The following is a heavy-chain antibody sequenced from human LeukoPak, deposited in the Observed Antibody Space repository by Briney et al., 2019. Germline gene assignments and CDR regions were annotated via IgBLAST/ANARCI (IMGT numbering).Heavy chain of an antibody. CDR1: GYTFTGYY. V-gene: IGHV1-2*02. CDR3: ARVGMIAARSPRYNWFDP. D-gene: IGHD6-13*01. J-gene: IGHJ5*02. Sequence: GASVKVSCKASGYTFTGYYMHWVRQAPGQGLEWMGWINPNSGGTNYAQKFQGRVTMTRDTSISTAYMELSRLRSDDTAVYYCARVGMIAARSPRYNWFDPWGQGTLVTVSS. CDR2: INPNSGGT.